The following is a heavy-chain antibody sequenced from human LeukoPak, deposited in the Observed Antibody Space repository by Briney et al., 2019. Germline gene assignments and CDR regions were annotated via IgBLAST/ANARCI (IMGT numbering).Heavy chain of an antibody. CDR1: GGSIRSSYYY. CDR3: ARPYCGGDCYTGYPDAFDI. V-gene: IGHV4-39*07. D-gene: IGHD2-21*02. Sequence: SETLSLTCTVSGGSIRSSYYYWSWIRQPPGKGLEWIGEINHSGSTNYNPSLKSRVTISVDTSKNQFSLKLSSVTAADTAVYYCARPYCGGDCYTGYPDAFDIWGQGTMVTVSS. CDR2: INHSGST. J-gene: IGHJ3*02.